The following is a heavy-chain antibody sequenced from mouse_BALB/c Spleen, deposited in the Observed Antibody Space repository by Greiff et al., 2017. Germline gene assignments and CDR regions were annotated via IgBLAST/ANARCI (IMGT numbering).Heavy chain of an antibody. V-gene: IGHV5-4*02. J-gene: IGHJ4*01. D-gene: IGHD2-4*01. CDR1: GFTFSDYY. CDR3: ARDYDYDDDYYAMDY. CDR2: ISDGGSYT. Sequence: EVKVVESGGGLVKPGGSLKLSCAASGFTFSDYYMYWVRQTPEKRLEWVATISDGGSYTYYPDSVKGRFTISRDNAKNNLYLQMSSLKSEDTAMYYCARDYDYDDDYYAMDYWGQGTSVTVSS.